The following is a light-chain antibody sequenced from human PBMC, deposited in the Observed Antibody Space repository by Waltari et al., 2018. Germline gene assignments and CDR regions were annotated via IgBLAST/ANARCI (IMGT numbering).Light chain of an antibody. V-gene: IGLV2-14*03. CDR3: SSQSSNNIVL. CDR2: DVS. CDR1: SSDVGSYNS. Sequence: SALTQPASVSGSPGQSVTISCTGTSSDVGSYNSVSWYQDHPGQGPKVIIYDVSDRPSGVSARFSGSKSGNMASLTISGLQAEDEADYYCSSQSSNNIVLFGGGTKVTVL. J-gene: IGLJ3*02.